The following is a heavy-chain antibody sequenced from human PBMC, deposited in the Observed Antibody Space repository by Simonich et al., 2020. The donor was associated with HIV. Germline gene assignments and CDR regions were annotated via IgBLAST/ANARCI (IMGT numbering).Heavy chain of an antibody. Sequence: QVQLQQWGAGLLKPSETLSLTCAVYGGSFSGLHWGGIRQPPGKGLEWIGENNHSGSTNYNPSLKSRVTISVDTSKNQFSLKLSSVTAADTAVYYCARRHPTTVTTPYFDYWGQGTLVTVSS. CDR2: NNHSGST. CDR1: GGSFSGLH. V-gene: IGHV4-34*01. J-gene: IGHJ4*02. CDR3: ARRHPTTVTTPYFDY. D-gene: IGHD4-17*01.